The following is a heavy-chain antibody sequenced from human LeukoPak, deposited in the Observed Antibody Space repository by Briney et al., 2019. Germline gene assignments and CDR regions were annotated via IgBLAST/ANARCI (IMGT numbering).Heavy chain of an antibody. V-gene: IGHV3-21*01. CDR2: ISSSSSYI. J-gene: IGHJ4*02. D-gene: IGHD3-22*01. CDR3: ASGYDSSGELDY. Sequence: GGSLRLSCAASGFTFSSYSMNWVRQAPGKGLEWVSSISSSSSYIYYADSVKGRFTISRDNAKNSLYLQMNSLRAEDTAVYYCASGYDSSGELDYWGQGTLVTVSS. CDR1: GFTFSSYS.